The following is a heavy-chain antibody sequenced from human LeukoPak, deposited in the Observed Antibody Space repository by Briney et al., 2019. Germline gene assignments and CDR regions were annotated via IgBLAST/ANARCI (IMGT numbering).Heavy chain of an antibody. CDR3: ARSSRRVGATTPLGY. J-gene: IGHJ4*02. V-gene: IGHV4-34*01. CDR2: INHSGST. D-gene: IGHD1-26*01. Sequence: SETLSLTCAVYDGSFSGYYWSWIRQPPGKGLEWIGEINHSGSTNYNPSLKSRVTISVDTSKNQFSLKLSSVTAADTAVYYCARSSRRVGATTPLGYWGQGTLVTVSS. CDR1: DGSFSGYY.